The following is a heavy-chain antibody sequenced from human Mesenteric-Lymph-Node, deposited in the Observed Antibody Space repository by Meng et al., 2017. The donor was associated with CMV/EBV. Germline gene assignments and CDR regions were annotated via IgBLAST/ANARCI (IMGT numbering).Heavy chain of an antibody. D-gene: IGHD3-3*01. Sequence: WIHWVRRPPGNGLVWVSRISGDGSSTSYGDSVKGRVTISRNNAKNTLYLQMNSLRTEDTAVYYCARGGSTYYYFWSGYNESGGYWGHGTLVTVSS. CDR3: ARGGSTYYYFWSGYNESGGY. V-gene: IGHV3-74*01. J-gene: IGHJ4*01. CDR2: ISGDGSST. CDR1: W.